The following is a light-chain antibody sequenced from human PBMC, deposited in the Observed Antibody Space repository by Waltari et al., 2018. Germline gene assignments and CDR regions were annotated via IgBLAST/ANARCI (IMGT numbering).Light chain of an antibody. J-gene: IGLJ2*01. CDR2: EDD. V-gene: IGLV6-57*03. CDR1: SGSITRNY. CDR3: QSYGDNYQLV. Sequence: NFILTQPHSVSESPGKTVTISCTRSSGSITRNYVQWYQQRPGSAPTNVIYEDDQRPSGVPDRFSSSVDRSSNSVSLTISGLETEDEADYYCQSYGDNYQLVFGGGTKLTVL.